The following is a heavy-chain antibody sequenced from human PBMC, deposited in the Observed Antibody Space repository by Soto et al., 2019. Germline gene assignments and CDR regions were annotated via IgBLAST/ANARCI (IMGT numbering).Heavy chain of an antibody. D-gene: IGHD4-17*01. CDR3: ARGPYAKGYYFDY. Sequence: GGSLRLSCAASGFTVSSNYMSWVRQAPGKGLEWVSVIYSGGSTYYADSVKGRFTISRDNSKNTLYLQMNSLRAEDTAVYYCARGPYAKGYYFDYWGQGTLVTVSS. J-gene: IGHJ4*02. V-gene: IGHV3-66*01. CDR1: GFTVSSNY. CDR2: IYSGGST.